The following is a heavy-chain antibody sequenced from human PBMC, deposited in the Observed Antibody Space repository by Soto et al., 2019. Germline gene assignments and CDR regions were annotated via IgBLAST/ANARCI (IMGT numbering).Heavy chain of an antibody. CDR3: TTDYGGVGDS. V-gene: IGHV3-15*01. CDR2: IKSKTDGGTT. D-gene: IGHD1-26*01. CDR1: GFTFSNAW. Sequence: EVQLVESGGGLVKPGGSLRLSCAASGFTFSNAWMSWVRQAPGKGLEWVGRIKSKTDGGTTDYAAPVKGSFTISREHPKNTLYPQMNSLKTEDTAVFYCTTDYGGVGDSWGQGTLVTVSS. J-gene: IGHJ4*02.